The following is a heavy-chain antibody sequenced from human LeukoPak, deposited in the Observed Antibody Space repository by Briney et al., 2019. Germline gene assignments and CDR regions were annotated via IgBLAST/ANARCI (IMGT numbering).Heavy chain of an antibody. CDR3: ARSIAAAGLYYFDS. J-gene: IGHJ4*02. CDR1: GYTFTGYY. D-gene: IGHD6-13*01. V-gene: IGHV1-2*02. CDR2: INPNSGGT. Sequence: ASVKVSRKASGYTFTGYYIHWVRQAPGQGLEWMGWINPNSGGTNYAQNFQGRVTMTRDTSISTAYMELRRLRSDDTAVYYCARSIAAAGLYYFDSWGQGTLATVSS.